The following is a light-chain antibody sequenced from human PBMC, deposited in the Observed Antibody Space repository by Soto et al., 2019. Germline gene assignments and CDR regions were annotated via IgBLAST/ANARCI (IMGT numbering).Light chain of an antibody. V-gene: IGKV1-8*01. CDR2: AAS. CDR1: QGISSY. Sequence: AIRMTQSPSSFSASTGDRVTITCLASQGISSYLAWYQQKPGKAPKLLIYAASTLQSGVPSRFSATVSGTEFSLTITSLQPEDFATYYCQQLFDSPITFGQGTRLEIK. J-gene: IGKJ5*01. CDR3: QQLFDSPIT.